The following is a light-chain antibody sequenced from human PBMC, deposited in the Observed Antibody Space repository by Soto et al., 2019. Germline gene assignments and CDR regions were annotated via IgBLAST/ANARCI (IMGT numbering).Light chain of an antibody. V-gene: IGKV3-11*01. J-gene: IGKJ3*01. Sequence: EIVLTQSPATLSLSPGERATLSCRASQSVSSYLAWYQQKPGQAPRLLIYDASNRATGIPARFSGSVSGTDFTLTISSLEPEDFAVYYCQQRSNWQFTFGPGTIVDI. CDR3: QQRSNWQFT. CDR1: QSVSSY. CDR2: DAS.